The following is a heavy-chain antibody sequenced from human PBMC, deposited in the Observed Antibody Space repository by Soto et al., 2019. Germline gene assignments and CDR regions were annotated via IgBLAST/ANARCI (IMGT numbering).Heavy chain of an antibody. CDR3: ARNPYYYDSTLSPYFDY. CDR1: GGTFSSYA. J-gene: IGHJ4*02. Sequence: SVKFSCKASGGTFSSYAISWVRQAPGQRLEWMGGIIPIFGTANYAQKFQGRVTITADESTSTAYMELSSLRSEDTAVYYCARNPYYYDSTLSPYFDYWGQGTLVTVSS. V-gene: IGHV1-69*13. D-gene: IGHD3-22*01. CDR2: IIPIFGTA.